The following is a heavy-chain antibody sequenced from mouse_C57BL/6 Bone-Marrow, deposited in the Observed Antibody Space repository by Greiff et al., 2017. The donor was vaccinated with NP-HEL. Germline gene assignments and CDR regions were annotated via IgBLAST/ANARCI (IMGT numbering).Heavy chain of an antibody. CDR1: GFTFSSYA. V-gene: IGHV5-4*01. Sequence: VQRVESGGGLVKPGGSLKLSCAASGFTFSSYAMSWVRQTPEKRLEWVATISDGGSYTYYPDNVKGRFTISRDNAKNNLYLQMSHLKSEDTAMYYCARDYDGFYWGQGTSVTVSS. J-gene: IGHJ4*01. D-gene: IGHD2-3*01. CDR3: ARDYDGFY. CDR2: ISDGGSYT.